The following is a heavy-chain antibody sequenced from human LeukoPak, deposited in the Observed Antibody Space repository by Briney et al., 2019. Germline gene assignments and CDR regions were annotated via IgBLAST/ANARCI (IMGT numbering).Heavy chain of an antibody. CDR2: IIPILGIA. CDR1: GGTFSSYA. J-gene: IGHJ4*02. D-gene: IGHD3-16*02. V-gene: IGHV1-69*04. Sequence: ASVKVSCKASGGTFSSYAISWVRQAPGQGLEWMGRIIPILGIANYAQKFQGRVTMTRDTSTSTVYMELSSLRSEDTAVYYCAGANDYVWGSYRNWGQGTLSPSPQ. CDR3: AGANDYVWGSYRN.